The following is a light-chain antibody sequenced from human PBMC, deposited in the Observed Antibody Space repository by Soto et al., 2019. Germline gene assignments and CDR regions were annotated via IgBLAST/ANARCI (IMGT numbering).Light chain of an antibody. CDR3: SSYAGSSIWV. J-gene: IGLJ3*02. V-gene: IGLV2-23*01. CDR1: SSDVGSYNL. Sequence: QSVLTQPASVSGSPGQSITISCTGTSSDVGSYNLVSWYQQHPGKAPKLMIYEGSKRPSGVSNRFSGSKSGNTASLTISGLQAEDEADYYCSSYAGSSIWVFGGGTKLTV. CDR2: EGS.